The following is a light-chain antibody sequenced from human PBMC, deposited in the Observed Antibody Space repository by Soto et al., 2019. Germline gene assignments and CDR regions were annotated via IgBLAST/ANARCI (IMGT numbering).Light chain of an antibody. CDR2: AAS. CDR3: QQTTSFPLT. CDR1: QGISSW. V-gene: IGKV1-12*01. Sequence: DIQMTQSTSFVSASVGDRVTITCRASQGISSWLAWYQQKPGRAPKLLIHAASRLESGVPSRFSGSGSGTDFTLTISSLQPEDFATYYCQQTTSFPLTFGGGTKVEIK. J-gene: IGKJ4*01.